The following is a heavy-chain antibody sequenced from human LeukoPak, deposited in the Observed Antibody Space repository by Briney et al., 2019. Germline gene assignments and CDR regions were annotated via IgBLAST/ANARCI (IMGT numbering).Heavy chain of an antibody. CDR3: ARAGGDYGWFDP. D-gene: IGHD4-17*01. J-gene: IGHJ5*02. Sequence: SVKVSCKASGGTFSSYAISWVRQAPGQGLEWMGRIIPILGIANYAQKFQGRVTITADKSTSTAYMELSSLRSEDTAGYYCARAGGDYGWFDPWGQGTLVTVSS. CDR2: IIPILGIA. V-gene: IGHV1-69*04. CDR1: GGTFSSYA.